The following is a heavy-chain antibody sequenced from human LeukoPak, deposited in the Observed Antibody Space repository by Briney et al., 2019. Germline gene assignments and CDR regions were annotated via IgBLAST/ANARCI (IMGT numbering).Heavy chain of an antibody. CDR1: GFAFESCT. V-gene: IGHV3-21*04. CDR2: ISATSSDV. Sequence: GGSLTLFCAGSGFAFESCTMTWAHKAPGKGLERVSLISATSSDVNYAESVRGRFTISRDNAKNSLFLLMDSLRVEDTAIYYCAKGLFSAYDKYLDSWGQGTLVTVSS. J-gene: IGHJ4*02. D-gene: IGHD5-12*01. CDR3: AKGLFSAYDKYLDS.